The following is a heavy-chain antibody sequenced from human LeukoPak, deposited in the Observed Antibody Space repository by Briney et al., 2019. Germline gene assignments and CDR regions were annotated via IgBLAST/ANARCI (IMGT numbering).Heavy chain of an antibody. CDR2: IYPGDSDT. J-gene: IGHJ4*02. Sequence: KNGESLKISCKASGYSFTDYWIVWVRQMPGKGLEWMGAIYPGDSDTRYSPSLDGQVTISADKSVCTTYLQWSSLQASDTAMYYCARPSSLYGGTSEDYWGQGTLVTVSS. V-gene: IGHV5-51*01. CDR3: ARPSSLYGGTSEDY. CDR1: GYSFTDYW. D-gene: IGHD4-23*01.